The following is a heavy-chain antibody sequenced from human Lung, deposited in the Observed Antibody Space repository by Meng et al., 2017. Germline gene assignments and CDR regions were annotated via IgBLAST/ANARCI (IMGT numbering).Heavy chain of an antibody. CDR3: ARDNYYDSGSYSGFDY. CDR1: GLTFSNYS. J-gene: IGHJ4*02. Sequence: EVQLVESGGGLVKPGWSLSLSCAASGLTFSNYSMNWVRQAPGKGLEWVSSISSSSRYIYYADSLKGRFTISRDNAKNSLYLQMNSLRAEDTAVFYCARDNYYDSGSYSGFDYWGQGALVTVSS. CDR2: ISSSSRYI. D-gene: IGHD3-10*01. V-gene: IGHV3-21*01.